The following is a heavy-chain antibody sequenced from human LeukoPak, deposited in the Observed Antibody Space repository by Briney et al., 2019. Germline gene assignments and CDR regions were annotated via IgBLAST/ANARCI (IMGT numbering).Heavy chain of an antibody. CDR3: ARSAPPHGILAYCGGDCYPFDI. Sequence: GGSLRLSCAASGFTFSSYAMHWVRQAPGKGLEWVAVISYDGSNKYYADSVRGRFTISRDNSKNTLYLQMNSLRAEDTAVYYCARSAPPHGILAYCGGDCYPFDIWGQGTMVTVSS. CDR1: GFTFSSYA. J-gene: IGHJ3*02. V-gene: IGHV3-30-3*01. D-gene: IGHD2-21*02. CDR2: ISYDGSNK.